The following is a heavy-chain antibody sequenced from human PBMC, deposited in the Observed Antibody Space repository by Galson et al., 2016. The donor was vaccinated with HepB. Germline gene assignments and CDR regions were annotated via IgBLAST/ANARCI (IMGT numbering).Heavy chain of an antibody. CDR3: ARDLKRFGEFLGGMDV. Sequence: SVKVSCKASGDTFSSYPISWVRQAPGQGLEWVGGIIPLFGGANYAQKFQGRVTITEDTSTSTAYMELSSLTSEDTAGFYCARDLKRFGEFLGGMDVWGQGTTVTVSS. V-gene: IGHV1-69*06. J-gene: IGHJ6*02. CDR1: GDTFSSYP. CDR2: IIPLFGGA. D-gene: IGHD3-10*01.